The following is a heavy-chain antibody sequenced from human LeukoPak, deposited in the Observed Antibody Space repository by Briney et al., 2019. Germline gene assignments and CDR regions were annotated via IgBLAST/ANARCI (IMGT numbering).Heavy chain of an antibody. CDR2: VYYNGRT. CDR3: ARGYSYGSNWFDP. CDR1: GDSISSSRYY. J-gene: IGHJ5*02. V-gene: IGHV4-39*07. Sequence: PSETLSLTCTVSGDSISSSRYYWGWIRQPPGKGLEWIGSVYYNGRTYYNPSLKSRVTISVDTSKNQFSLKLSSVTAADTAVYYCARGYSYGSNWFDPWGQGTLVTVSS. D-gene: IGHD5-18*01.